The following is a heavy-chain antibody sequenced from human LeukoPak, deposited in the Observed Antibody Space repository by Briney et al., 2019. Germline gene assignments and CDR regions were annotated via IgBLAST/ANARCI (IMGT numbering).Heavy chain of an antibody. CDR1: GFTFSDHG. J-gene: IGHJ3*02. CDR3: ARWYYYDSSGLDI. Sequence: PGGSLRLSCTASGFTFSDHGMHWVRQAPGKGLAWVTFIWHDGSNKYYADSAKGRFTISRDNAKNSLYLQMNSLRAEDTALYYCARWYYYDSSGLDIWGQGTMVTVSS. D-gene: IGHD3-22*01. V-gene: IGHV3-33*01. CDR2: IWHDGSNK.